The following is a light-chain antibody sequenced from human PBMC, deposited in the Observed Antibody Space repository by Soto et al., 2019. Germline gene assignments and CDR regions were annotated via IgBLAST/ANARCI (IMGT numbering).Light chain of an antibody. CDR2: GAS. Sequence: EIVMTQSPATLSVSPGERATLSCRASQSVSSNLAWYTQKPGQAPRLLIYGASTRATGIPARFSGSGSGTEFTLTLSSLQSEDFAVYYCQQYNNWPPWTFGQGTKVEIK. J-gene: IGKJ1*01. CDR3: QQYNNWPPWT. V-gene: IGKV3-15*01. CDR1: QSVSSN.